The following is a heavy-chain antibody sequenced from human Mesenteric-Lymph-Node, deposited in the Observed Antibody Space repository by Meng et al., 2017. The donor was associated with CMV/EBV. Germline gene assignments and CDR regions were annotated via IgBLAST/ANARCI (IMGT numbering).Heavy chain of an antibody. J-gene: IGHJ5*02. CDR1: GFTFSSYE. Sequence: GGSLRLSCAASGFTFSSYEMIWVRQAPGKGLEWVSYISSRGITIHYADSVKGRFTISRDNAKSSLFLQMSSLRSEDTAVYYCARDSNYVWFDPWGQGTLVTVSS. CDR3: ARDSNYVWFDP. D-gene: IGHD4-11*01. CDR2: ISSRGITI. V-gene: IGHV3-48*03.